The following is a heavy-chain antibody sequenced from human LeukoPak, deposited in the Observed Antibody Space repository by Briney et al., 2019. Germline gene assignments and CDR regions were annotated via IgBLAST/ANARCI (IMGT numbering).Heavy chain of an antibody. CDR3: ARLTLTGETLGWFDP. Sequence: SGPALVKPTQTLTLTCTFSGFSLSTSGMCVSWIRQPPGKALEWLARIDWDDDKYYSTSLKTRLTISKDTSKNQVVLTMTNMDPVDTATYYCARLTLTGETLGWFDPWGQGTLVTASS. J-gene: IGHJ5*02. CDR1: GFSLSTSGMC. D-gene: IGHD7-27*01. V-gene: IGHV2-70*11. CDR2: IDWDDDK.